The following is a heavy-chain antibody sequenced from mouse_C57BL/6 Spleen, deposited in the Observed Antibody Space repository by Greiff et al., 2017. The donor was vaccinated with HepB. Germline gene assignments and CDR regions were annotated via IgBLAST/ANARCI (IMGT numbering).Heavy chain of an antibody. CDR3: AKPPSTMITTGYFDV. D-gene: IGHD2-4*01. Sequence: QVQLQQPGAELVMPGASVKLSCKASGYTFTSYWMHWVKQRPGQGLEWIGEIDPSDSYTNYNQKFKGKSTLTVDKSSSTAYMQLSSLTSEDSAVYYCAKPPSTMITTGYFDVWGTGTTVTVSS. J-gene: IGHJ1*03. CDR2: IDPSDSYT. V-gene: IGHV1-69*01. CDR1: GYTFTSYW.